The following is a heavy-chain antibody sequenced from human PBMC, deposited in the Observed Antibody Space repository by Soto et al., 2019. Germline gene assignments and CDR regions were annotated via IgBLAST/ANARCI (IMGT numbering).Heavy chain of an antibody. D-gene: IGHD3-16*01. CDR3: ARDQRMGRFSTTEYGMDV. J-gene: IGHJ6*02. CDR1: GGSISSYY. V-gene: IGHV4-59*01. CDR2: IYYSGST. Sequence: SETLSLTCTVSGGSISSYYWSWIRQPPGKGLEWIGYIYYSGSTNYNPSLKSRVTISVDTSKNQFSLNLSSVTAADTAVYYCARDQRMGRFSTTEYGMDVWGQGTTVT.